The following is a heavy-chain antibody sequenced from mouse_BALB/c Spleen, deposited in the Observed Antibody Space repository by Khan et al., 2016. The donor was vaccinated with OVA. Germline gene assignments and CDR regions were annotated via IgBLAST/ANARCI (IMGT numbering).Heavy chain of an antibody. CDR2: INPTSTYT. D-gene: IGHD2-14*01. V-gene: IGHV1-4*01. CDR1: GYTFTSYT. CDR3: AREGAYYRSDGWFAY. J-gene: IGHJ3*01. Sequence: QVQLKQSGTELARPGASVKMSCKASGYTFTSYTMHWVKQRPGQGLEWIGYINPTSTYTNYNQKFKDKATLTADKSSITAYMQLSSLTSEDSAVYDCAREGAYYRSDGWFAYWGQGTLVTVSA.